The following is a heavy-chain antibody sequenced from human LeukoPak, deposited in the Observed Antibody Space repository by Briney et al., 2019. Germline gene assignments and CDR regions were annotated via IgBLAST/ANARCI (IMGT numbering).Heavy chain of an antibody. CDR2: ISYDGSNK. CDR3: ARGIAAAADY. Sequence: GGSLRLSCAASGFTFSSYAMHWVRQAPGKGLEWVAAISYDGSNKYYADSVKGRFTISRDNSKNTLYLQMNSLRAEDTAVYYCARGIAAAADYWGQGTLVTVSS. J-gene: IGHJ4*02. D-gene: IGHD6-13*01. V-gene: IGHV3-30-3*01. CDR1: GFTFSSYA.